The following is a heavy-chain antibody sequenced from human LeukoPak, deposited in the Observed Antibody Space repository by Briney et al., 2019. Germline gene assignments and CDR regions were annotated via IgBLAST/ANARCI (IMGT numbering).Heavy chain of an antibody. D-gene: IGHD2-15*01. J-gene: IGHJ4*02. V-gene: IGHV4-59*01. CDR1: GGSISSYY. CDR3: ARETGYCSGSSCYSEGLAY. CDR2: IYYSGSA. Sequence: LETLSLTCTVSGGSISSYYWSWIRQPPGKGLEWIGYIYYSGSANYNPSLKSRVTISVDTSKKQFSLRLSSVTAADTAVYYCARETGYCSGSSCYSEGLAYWGQGTLVTVSS.